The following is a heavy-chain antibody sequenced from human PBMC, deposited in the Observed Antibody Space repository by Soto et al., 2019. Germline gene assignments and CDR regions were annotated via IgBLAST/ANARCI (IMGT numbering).Heavy chain of an antibody. CDR3: ARDRDFFWGSLDS. CDR1: GFTVSDND. J-gene: IGHJ4*02. D-gene: IGHD3-16*01. Sequence: EVQVVESGGGSVQPGGSLRLACEASGFTVSDNDMNWVRQAPGRGLEWVALIYRYDDDKAYYTDSVKGRFTISRDTSTSTVFLQMNSLRAEDTAIYYCARDRDFFWGSLDSWGQGTLVTVSS. CDR2: IYRYDDDKA. V-gene: IGHV3-66*01.